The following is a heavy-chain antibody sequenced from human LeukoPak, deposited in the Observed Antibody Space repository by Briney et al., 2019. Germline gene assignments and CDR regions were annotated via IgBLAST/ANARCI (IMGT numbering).Heavy chain of an antibody. Sequence: ASVKVSCKASGYTFTSYDINWVRQATGQGLEWMGWMNPNSGNTGYAQKFQGRVTMTRNTSISTAYMELRRLRSEDTAVYYCARPPFYGSGSYQGTWFDPWGQRTLVTVPS. CDR1: GYTFTSYD. CDR2: MNPNSGNT. D-gene: IGHD3-10*01. J-gene: IGHJ5*02. V-gene: IGHV1-8*01. CDR3: ARPPFYGSGSYQGTWFDP.